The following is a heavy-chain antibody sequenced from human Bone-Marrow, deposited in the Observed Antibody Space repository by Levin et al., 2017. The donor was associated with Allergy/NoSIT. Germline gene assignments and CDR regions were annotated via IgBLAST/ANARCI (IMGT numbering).Heavy chain of an antibody. J-gene: IGHJ4*02. Sequence: SETLSLPFPFSFFSLPRLLYYFVCIRQPPGQLLEWIGTIHYSGNTYYNPSLKGRVTISEDRSRNQFSLSLTSVTAADTAVYYCARLRSGRLGDNWGQGTLVTVSS. CDR3: ARLRSGRLGDN. D-gene: IGHD3-3*01. CDR2: IHYSGNT. V-gene: IGHV4-39*01. CDR1: FFSLPRLLYY.